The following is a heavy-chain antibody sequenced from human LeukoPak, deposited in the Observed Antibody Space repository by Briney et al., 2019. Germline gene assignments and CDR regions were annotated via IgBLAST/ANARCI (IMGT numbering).Heavy chain of an antibody. CDR2: VSNDGGGT. V-gene: IGHV3-23*01. CDR1: GFILNNYG. CDR3: AKGSSGYFVDI. D-gene: IGHD3-22*01. Sequence: GSLTLSCTVSGFILNNYGLIWVRQAPGEGLEWVSAVSNDGGGTNNQGMVEGRSTITRDKSKSTLYLQMNSLRAEDRALYYCAKGSSGYFVDIWGQGTLVTVSS. J-gene: IGHJ4*02.